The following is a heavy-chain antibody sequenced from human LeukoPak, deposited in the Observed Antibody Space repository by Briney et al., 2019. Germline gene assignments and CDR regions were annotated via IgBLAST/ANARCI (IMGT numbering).Heavy chain of an antibody. V-gene: IGHV1-18*01. D-gene: IGHD3-10*01. CDR1: GYTLTSYG. Sequence: ASVNVSCKASGYTLTSYGFSWVRQAPGQGLEWVGWISGYNGNTNYAQNLQGRVTMTIDTSTSTAYMELRSLRSDDTAVYYCARDPAFRGAQMEYWGQGTLVTVSS. J-gene: IGHJ4*02. CDR3: ARDPAFRGAQMEY. CDR2: ISGYNGNT.